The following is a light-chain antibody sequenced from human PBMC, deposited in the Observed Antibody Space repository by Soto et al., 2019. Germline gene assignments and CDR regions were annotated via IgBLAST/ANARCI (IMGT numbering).Light chain of an antibody. Sequence: AIQFTQSPSSLSASVGDRVTITCRASQAIGNYLAWYQQKPGTAPKVLIYAASNLQSGVPSRFSGSGSGTDFTLTISSLQPEDCATYYCLQDYNYPWTFGQGTKVDI. CDR2: AAS. V-gene: IGKV1-6*01. J-gene: IGKJ1*01. CDR3: LQDYNYPWT. CDR1: QAIGNY.